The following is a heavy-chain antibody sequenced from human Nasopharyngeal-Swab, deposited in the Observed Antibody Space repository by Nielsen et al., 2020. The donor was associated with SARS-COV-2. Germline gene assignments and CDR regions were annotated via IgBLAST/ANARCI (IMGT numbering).Heavy chain of an antibody. V-gene: IGHV3-21*04. CDR1: GFTFSSYS. J-gene: IGHJ4*02. CDR3: ARATRGSSGSS. D-gene: IGHD3-22*01. Sequence: GESLKISCAASGFTFSSYSMNWVRQAPGKGLEWVSSISSSSSYIYYADSVKGRFTISRDNAKNSLYLQMNSLRAEDTAVYYCARATRGSSGSSWGQGTLVTVSS. CDR2: ISSSSSYI.